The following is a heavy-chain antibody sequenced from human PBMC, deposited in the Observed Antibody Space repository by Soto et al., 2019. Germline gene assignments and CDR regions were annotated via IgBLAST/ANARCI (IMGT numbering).Heavy chain of an antibody. CDR2: IYHSGST. CDR3: ARVPGP. D-gene: IGHD7-27*01. V-gene: IGHV4-30-2*01. Sequence: TMSLTCAVYGGCISKGGYSWSWIRQPPGKGLEWIGYIYHSGSTYYNPSLKSRVTISVDRSKNQFSLKLSSVTAADTAVYYCARVPGPWGQGTLVTVSS. CDR1: GGCISKGGYS. J-gene: IGHJ5*02.